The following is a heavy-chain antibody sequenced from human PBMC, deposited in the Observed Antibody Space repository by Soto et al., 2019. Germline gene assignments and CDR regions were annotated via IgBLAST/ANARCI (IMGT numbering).Heavy chain of an antibody. CDR2: IYYSGST. CDR1: GGSISSSSYY. V-gene: IGHV4-39*01. J-gene: IGHJ4*02. Sequence: QLQLQESGPGLVKPSETLSLTCTVSGGSISSSSYYWGWIRQPPGKGLEWIGSIYYSGSTYYNPSLRSQVTISVDTSKNQFSLKLSSVTAADTAVYYCARHVAGYSSGLDYWGQGTLVTVSS. D-gene: IGHD6-19*01. CDR3: ARHVAGYSSGLDY.